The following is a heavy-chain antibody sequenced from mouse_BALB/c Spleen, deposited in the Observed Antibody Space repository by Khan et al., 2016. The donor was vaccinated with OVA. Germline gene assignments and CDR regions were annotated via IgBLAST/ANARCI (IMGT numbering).Heavy chain of an antibody. D-gene: IGHD2-14*01. CDR3: ARSGLGSFAF. CDR2: IYPGDDNT. Sequence: QVQLQQSGAELARPGASVKLSCKASGYTFTDYYINWVKQRTGQGLEWIGDIYPGDDNTNYNEDFKGKAILTADKSSSTAFMHLSSLTSEDSAVYFWARSGLGSFAFWGRGTLVTVSA. CDR1: GYTFTDYY. J-gene: IGHJ3*01. V-gene: IGHV1-76*01.